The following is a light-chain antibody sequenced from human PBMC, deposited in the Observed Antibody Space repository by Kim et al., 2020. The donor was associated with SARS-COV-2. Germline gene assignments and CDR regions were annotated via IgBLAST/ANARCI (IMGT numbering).Light chain of an antibody. CDR1: ENIRNY. CDR3: QQRSNWPPT. V-gene: IGKV3-11*01. Sequence: LSPGDRATLSCRASENIRNYLAWYQQKPGQAPRLLIYDASNRATDIPARFSGSGSGTDFTLTINSLEPEDFAVYYCQQRSNWPPTFGQGTRLEIK. J-gene: IGKJ5*01. CDR2: DAS.